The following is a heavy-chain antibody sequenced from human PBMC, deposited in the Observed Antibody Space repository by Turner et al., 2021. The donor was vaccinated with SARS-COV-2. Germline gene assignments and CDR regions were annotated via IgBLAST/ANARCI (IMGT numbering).Heavy chain of an antibody. CDR2: INPNSGGT. Sequence: QVQLVQSGAEVKKPGASVKVSCKASGDTFTGYDMHWVRQAAGQGLEWLGWINPNSGGTNYAQKFQGRVTRTRGKSISTAYMDLSRLRSDDTAVYYCAREGAPVSSSSRVWFDPWGQGTLVTVSS. J-gene: IGHJ5*02. CDR1: GDTFTGYD. V-gene: IGHV1-2*02. CDR3: AREGAPVSSSSRVWFDP. D-gene: IGHD6-6*01.